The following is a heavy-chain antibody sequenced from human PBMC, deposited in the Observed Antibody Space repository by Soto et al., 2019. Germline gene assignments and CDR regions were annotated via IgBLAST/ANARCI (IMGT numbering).Heavy chain of an antibody. Sequence: PGGSLRLSCAASGFLFNSYTMNWVRQAPGQGLEWVASIGSTGDYIHYADAVKGRFTISRDNTRKALYLQMTKVRAGDTAVYYCVRDMAYAPTLFDFWGQGTQVTVSS. V-gene: IGHV3-21*01. J-gene: IGHJ4*02. CDR3: VRDMAYAPTLFDF. CDR1: GFLFNSYT. CDR2: IGSTGDYI. D-gene: IGHD2-2*01.